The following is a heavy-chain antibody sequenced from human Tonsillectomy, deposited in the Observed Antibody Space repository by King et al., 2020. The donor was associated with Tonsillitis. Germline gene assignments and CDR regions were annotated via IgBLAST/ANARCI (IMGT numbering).Heavy chain of an antibody. Sequence: VQLVESGGGVVQPGRSLRLSCAASGFTFSNYDMHWVRQAPGKGLEWVAVISYDGSNKYYAESVKGRFTISRDNSKNTLFLQMNSLRVEDTAVYYCTRGDDCSGGSCHSYGMDVWGQGTTVTVSS. V-gene: IGHV3-33*05. CDR2: ISYDGSNK. CDR1: GFTFSNYD. CDR3: TRGDDCSGGSCHSYGMDV. D-gene: IGHD2-15*01. J-gene: IGHJ6*02.